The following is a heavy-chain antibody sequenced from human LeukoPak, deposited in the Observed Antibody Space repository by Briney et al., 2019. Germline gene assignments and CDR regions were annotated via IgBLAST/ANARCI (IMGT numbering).Heavy chain of an antibody. V-gene: IGHV3-53*01. D-gene: IGHD1-26*01. CDR3: ARPQTSALGLGYYGMDV. Sequence: PGGSLRLSCAASGFTVSSNYMSWVRQAPGKGLEWVSVIYGGGTTKYTDSVKGRFTISRDNSKNTLYLQMNSLRAEDTAVYYCARPQTSALGLGYYGMDVWGQGTTVTVSS. CDR1: GFTVSSNY. CDR2: IYGGGTT. J-gene: IGHJ6*02.